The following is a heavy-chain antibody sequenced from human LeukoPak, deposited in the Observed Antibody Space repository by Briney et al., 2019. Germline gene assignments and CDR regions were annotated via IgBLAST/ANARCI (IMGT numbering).Heavy chain of an antibody. CDR1: GFTFSSYT. V-gene: IGHV3-23*01. CDR2: ISGNGVGT. J-gene: IGHJ3*02. Sequence: PRGSLRISCAASGFTFSSYTMNLFREAPGQVSNRFSAISGNGVGTYYADSVKGRFTISRDNSWNTLYLQMNSLRAEDTAVYYCAKDQVISGSEASDIWGQGTMVTVSS. D-gene: IGHD2-21*01. CDR3: AKDQVISGSEASDI.